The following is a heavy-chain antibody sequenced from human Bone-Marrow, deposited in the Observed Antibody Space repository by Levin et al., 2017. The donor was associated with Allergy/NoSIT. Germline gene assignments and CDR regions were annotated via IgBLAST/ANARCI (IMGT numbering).Heavy chain of an antibody. CDR2: ISHDGSDK. V-gene: IGHV3-30*09. CDR1: FFPFLLSP. J-gene: IGHJ4*02. D-gene: IGHD5-18*01. Sequence: PGGSLRLSFAFSFFPFLLSPLFFFLPSPFKGLEWVPVISHDGSDKYYADFVKGRFAISRDNSKNTMYLQMNSLRAEDTAMYYCVRDGPVDTAFDNWGQGTLVTVSS. CDR3: VRDGPVDTAFDN.